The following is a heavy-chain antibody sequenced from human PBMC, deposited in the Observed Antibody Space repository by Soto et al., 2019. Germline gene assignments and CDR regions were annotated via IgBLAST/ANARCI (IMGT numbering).Heavy chain of an antibody. CDR2: ISYDGTNK. J-gene: IGHJ6*02. CDR3: ARDMVPAAISLYYYGMDV. V-gene: IGHV3-30-3*01. Sequence: LRLSCAASGFTFSSYAMHWVRQAPGKGLEWVAVISYDGTNKYYADSVKGRFTISRDNSKNTLYLQMNSLRAEDTAVYYCARDMVPAAISLYYYGMDVWGQGTTVTVS. D-gene: IGHD2-2*01. CDR1: GFTFSSYA.